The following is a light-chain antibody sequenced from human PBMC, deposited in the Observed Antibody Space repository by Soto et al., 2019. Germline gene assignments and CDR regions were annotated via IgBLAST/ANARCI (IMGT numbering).Light chain of an antibody. V-gene: IGKV3-15*01. CDR3: QQYHNWPVT. Sequence: EIVMTQSPATLSVSPGARVTLSCRASQSVSTNLAWYQQRPGQPPRVLIYGASTRATGIPARFSGSGYGTEFSLTISSLQSEDFVVYYCQQYHNWPVTFGPGTKVDFK. CDR2: GAS. CDR1: QSVSTN. J-gene: IGKJ3*01.